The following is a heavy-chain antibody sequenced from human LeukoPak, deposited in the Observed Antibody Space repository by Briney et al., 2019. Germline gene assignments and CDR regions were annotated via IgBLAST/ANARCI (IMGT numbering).Heavy chain of an antibody. CDR3: TTVSAAGQLDY. V-gene: IGHV3-15*01. Sequence: PGGSLRLSCAASVFTFSNAWMSWVRQAPGKGLEWVGRIKSKTDGGTTDYAPPVKGRFTISRDDSKNTLYLRMNSLKTEDTAVYYCTTVSAAGQLDYWGQGTLVTVSS. J-gene: IGHJ4*02. CDR1: VFTFSNAW. D-gene: IGHD6-13*01. CDR2: IKSKTDGGTT.